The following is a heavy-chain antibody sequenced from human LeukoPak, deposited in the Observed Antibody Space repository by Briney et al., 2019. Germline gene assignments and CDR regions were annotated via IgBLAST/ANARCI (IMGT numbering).Heavy chain of an antibody. J-gene: IGHJ6*02. Sequence: SHTLSLTCAISGDSVSSNSAAWNWIRQSPSRGLEWLGRTYYRSKWYNDYAGSVKSRITINPDTSKNQFSLQLNSVTPEDTAVYYCARGDIAVAGTSYYYYYGMDVWGQGTTVTVSS. D-gene: IGHD6-19*01. CDR3: ARGDIAVAGTSYYYYYGMDV. V-gene: IGHV6-1*01. CDR2: TYYRSKWYN. CDR1: GDSVSSNSAA.